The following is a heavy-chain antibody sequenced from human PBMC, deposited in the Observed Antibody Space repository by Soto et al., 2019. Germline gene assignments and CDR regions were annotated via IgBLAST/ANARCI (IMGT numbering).Heavy chain of an antibody. CDR2: ISGSSRVI. CDR1: GFTFSTHG. CDR3: ARSIEAARDGMDV. D-gene: IGHD1-26*01. V-gene: IGHV3-48*02. J-gene: IGHJ6*02. Sequence: GGSLRLSCTAYGFTFSTHGINWVRQAPGKGLGWVSYISGSSRVIYHADSVKGRFTISRDNADNSLYLQMTSLRDEDTAVYYCARSIEAARDGMDVWGQGTTVNVSS.